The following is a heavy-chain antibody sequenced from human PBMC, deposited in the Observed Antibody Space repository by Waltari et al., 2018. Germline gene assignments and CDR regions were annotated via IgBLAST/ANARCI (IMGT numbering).Heavy chain of an antibody. J-gene: IGHJ5*02. D-gene: IGHD6-19*01. CDR1: GYTFTDFS. Sequence: QVQLLQSGAEVRKPGASVRVSCKASGYTFTDFSIHWLRQAPGQGPEWMGQINPNTGATTYAQKFLGRVTLSTDTSISTAYMELSGLRSDDSAVYYCARDGISVAGPWNWFDPWGQGTLVTVSS. CDR3: ARDGISVAGPWNWFDP. CDR2: INPNTGAT. V-gene: IGHV1-2*06.